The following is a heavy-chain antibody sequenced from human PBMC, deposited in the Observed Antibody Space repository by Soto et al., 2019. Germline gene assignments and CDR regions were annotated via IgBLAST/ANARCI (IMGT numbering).Heavy chain of an antibody. CDR3: ARSHPLGLRLGELSLWEYYYHGMDV. V-gene: IGHV4-39*07. J-gene: IGHJ6*02. D-gene: IGHD3-16*02. Sequence: SETLSLTCTVSGVSISSKNYYWSWIRQPPGKGLEWIGEINHSGSTNYNPSLKSRVTISVDTSKNQFSLKLSSVTAADTAVYYCARSHPLGLRLGELSLWEYYYHGMDVWGQGTTVTVSS. CDR2: INHSGST. CDR1: GVSISSKNYY.